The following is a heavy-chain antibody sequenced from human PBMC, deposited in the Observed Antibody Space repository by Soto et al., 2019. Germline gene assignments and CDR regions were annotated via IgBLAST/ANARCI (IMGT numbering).Heavy chain of an antibody. CDR3: AKDRGWLAERYYYGMDV. V-gene: IGHV3-30*18. D-gene: IGHD6-19*01. Sequence: QVQLVESGGGVVQPGRSLRLSCAASGFTFSSYGMHWVRQAPGKGLEWVAVISYDGSNKYYADSVKGRFTISRDNSKNTXYLQMNSLRAEDTAVYYCAKDRGWLAERYYYGMDVWDQGTTVTVSS. CDR2: ISYDGSNK. J-gene: IGHJ6*02. CDR1: GFTFSSYG.